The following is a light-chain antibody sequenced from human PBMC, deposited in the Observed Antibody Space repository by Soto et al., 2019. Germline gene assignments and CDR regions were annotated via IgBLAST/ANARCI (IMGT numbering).Light chain of an antibody. CDR2: DVN. V-gene: IGLV2-11*01. J-gene: IGLJ3*02. CDR3: FSYAGYYTLL. Sequence: QSVLTQPRSVSGSPGQSVTISCTGSDSDVGTYNYVSWYQQHPGKAPKLMIYDVNKRPSAVPDRFSGSKSGNTASLTISGLQAEDEADYYCFSYAGYYTLLFGGGTQLTVL. CDR1: DSDVGTYNY.